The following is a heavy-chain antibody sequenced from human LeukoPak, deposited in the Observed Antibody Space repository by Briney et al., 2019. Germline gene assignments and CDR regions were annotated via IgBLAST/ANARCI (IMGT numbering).Heavy chain of an antibody. CDR1: GGSISSGDYY. CDR2: IYYSGST. V-gene: IGHV4-30-4*01. CDR3: ARGATTMVRGVIINWFDP. D-gene: IGHD3-10*01. J-gene: IGHJ5*02. Sequence: PPQTLSLTCTVSGGSISSGDYYWSWIRQPPGKGLEWIGYIYYSGSTYYNPSLKSRVTISVDTSKNQFSLKLSSVTAADTAVYYCARGATTMVRGVIINWFDPWGQGTLVTVSS.